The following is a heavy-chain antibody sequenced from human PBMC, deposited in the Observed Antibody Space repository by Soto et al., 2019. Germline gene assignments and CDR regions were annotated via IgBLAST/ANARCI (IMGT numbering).Heavy chain of an antibody. Sequence: EVQLVESGGGLIQPGGSLRLSCAASGFTVSSNYMSWVRQAPGKGLEWVSVIYSGGSTYYADSVKGRFTISRDNSKNTLYLQMDSLRGEDTALYFCAREPVGPDYAMDVWCHGTTVTVSS. CDR3: AREPVGPDYAMDV. J-gene: IGHJ6*02. CDR2: IYSGGST. D-gene: IGHD1-26*01. V-gene: IGHV3-53*01. CDR1: GFTVSSNY.